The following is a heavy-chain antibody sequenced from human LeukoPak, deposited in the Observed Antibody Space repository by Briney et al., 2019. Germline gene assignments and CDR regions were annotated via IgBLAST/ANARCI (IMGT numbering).Heavy chain of an antibody. J-gene: IGHJ4*02. D-gene: IGHD3-10*01. V-gene: IGHV3-23*01. CDR2: ISASGDST. CDR1: GFTFSSYA. Sequence: PGGSLRLSCAASGFTFSSYAMTWGRQAPGKGLEWVSGISASGDSTYYADSAKGRFTISRDNSKNTLYLQMNSLRAEDTAVYYCAKAGVRGVIQPKSYFFDYWGQGTLVTVSS. CDR3: AKAGVRGVIQPKSYFFDY.